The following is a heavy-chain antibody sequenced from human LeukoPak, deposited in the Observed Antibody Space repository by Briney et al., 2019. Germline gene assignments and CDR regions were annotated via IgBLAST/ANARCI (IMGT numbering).Heavy chain of an antibody. CDR3: AKGSPIYYFDY. V-gene: IGHV3-23*01. CDR2: IGGGSDNT. J-gene: IGHJ4*02. Sequence: GGSLRLSCAACGFTFSSYAMSWVRQAPGKGLEWVSLIGGGSDNTYYADSVKGRFTISRDNSKNTLYLQMNSLRAEDTAVYYCAKGSPIYYFDYWGQGTLVTVSS. D-gene: IGHD2-21*01. CDR1: GFTFSSYA.